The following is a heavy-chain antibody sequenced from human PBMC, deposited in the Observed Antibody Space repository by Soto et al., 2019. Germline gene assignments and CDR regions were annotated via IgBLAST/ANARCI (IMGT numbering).Heavy chain of an antibody. CDR1: GFTVSSNY. J-gene: IGHJ4*02. CDR2: IHSGGST. V-gene: IGHV3-53*01. Sequence: QAGGSLRLSCTASGFTVSSNYMSWVRQAPGKGLEWVSIIHSGGSTYYADSVQGRFTISRDNSNNTLYLQTNSLRAEDTAVYYCARDQGYRYGVSFDYWGQGTLVTVSS. D-gene: IGHD5-18*01. CDR3: ARDQGYRYGVSFDY.